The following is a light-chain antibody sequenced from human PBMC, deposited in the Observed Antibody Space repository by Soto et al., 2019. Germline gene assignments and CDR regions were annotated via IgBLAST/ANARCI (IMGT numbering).Light chain of an antibody. CDR3: QHFYSTPFT. CDR2: AAS. V-gene: IGKV1-39*01. Sequence: DIQMTQSPSSLSASVGDRVTITCRASQSISNYLNWYQQKPGKAPKLLIYAASTLQSGVPSRFSGSGSGTDFTLTISSLQSEDFTTYFCQHFYSTPFTFGPGTKVDI. J-gene: IGKJ3*01. CDR1: QSISNY.